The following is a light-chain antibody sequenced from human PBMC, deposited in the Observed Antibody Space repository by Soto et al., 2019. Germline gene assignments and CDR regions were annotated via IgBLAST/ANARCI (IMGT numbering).Light chain of an antibody. CDR1: QSVSSSY. CDR3: QQYGSSYT. J-gene: IGKJ2*01. V-gene: IGKV3-20*01. Sequence: EIVLTQSPGTLSLSPGERATLSCRASQSVSSSYLAWYQQKPGQAPRLLIYGASSRATGIPDRFSGSGSGTDFTLTISRLEPEDFAVYYCQQYGSSYTFGQGTKLEIE. CDR2: GAS.